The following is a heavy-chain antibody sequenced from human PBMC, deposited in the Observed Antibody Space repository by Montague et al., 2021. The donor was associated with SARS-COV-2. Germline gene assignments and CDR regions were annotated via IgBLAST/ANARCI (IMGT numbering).Heavy chain of an antibody. CDR2: ITSSSRYI. V-gene: IGHV3-21*01. CDR1: GFTFSRYS. Sequence: SLRLSCAASGFTFSRYSMNWVRQAPGKGLEWVSSITSSSRYIYYADSVKGRFTMSRDNAKNSLYLQMNSLRAEDTAVYYCARDESGPNIFLRFDAWGQGILVIVSS. D-gene: IGHD3-9*01. CDR3: ARDESGPNIFLRFDA. J-gene: IGHJ5*01.